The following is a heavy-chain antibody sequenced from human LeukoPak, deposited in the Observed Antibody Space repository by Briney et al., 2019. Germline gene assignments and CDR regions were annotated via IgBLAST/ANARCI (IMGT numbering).Heavy chain of an antibody. Sequence: GGFLRLSCAASGFTFSSYWMSWVRQAPGKGLEWVANIKQDGSEKYYVDSVKGRFTISRDNAKNTLYLQMNSLRAEDTAVYYCARGSQGVRGANWFDPWGQGTLVTVSS. CDR2: IKQDGSEK. CDR1: GFTFSSYW. CDR3: ARGSQGVRGANWFDP. V-gene: IGHV3-7*03. D-gene: IGHD3-10*01. J-gene: IGHJ5*02.